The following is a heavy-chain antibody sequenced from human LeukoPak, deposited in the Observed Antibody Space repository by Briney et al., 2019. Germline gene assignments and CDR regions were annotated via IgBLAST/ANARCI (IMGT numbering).Heavy chain of an antibody. J-gene: IGHJ4*02. Sequence: ASVNVSCKASGYTFTNYVISWVRQAPGQGLEWMGWISAYNGNTDYPQNLQGRVTMTTDTSTSTAYMDLRSLRSDDTAVYYCARSPTTMVPYFDYWGQGTLVTVSS. CDR1: GYTFTNYV. V-gene: IGHV1-18*01. D-gene: IGHD5-18*01. CDR3: ARSPTTMVPYFDY. CDR2: ISAYNGNT.